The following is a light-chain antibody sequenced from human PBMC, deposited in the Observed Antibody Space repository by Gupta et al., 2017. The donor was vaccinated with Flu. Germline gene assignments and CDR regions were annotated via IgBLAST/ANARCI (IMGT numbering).Light chain of an antibody. J-gene: IGLJ1*01. V-gene: IGLV1-40*01. CDR1: SPNIGAGYD. CDR2: GNS. CDR3: QSYDSSLSGPYV. Sequence: QSVLTQPPSVSGAPGQSVTITCTGSSPNIGAGYDVHWYQQLPGTAPKLLIYGNSNRPSGVPDRFSGSKSGTSASLAITGLQAEDEADYYCQSYDSSLSGPYVFGTGTKVTVL.